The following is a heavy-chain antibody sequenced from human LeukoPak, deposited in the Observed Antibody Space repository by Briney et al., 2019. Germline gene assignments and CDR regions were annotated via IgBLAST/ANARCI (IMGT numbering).Heavy chain of an antibody. CDR1: GGTFSSYA. Sequence: GSSVKVSCKASGGTFSSYAISWVRQAPGQGLEWMGRIIPIFGTANYAQKFQGRVTITTDESTSTAYMELSSLRSEDTAVYYCARDYSGYDLPFGWFDPWGQGTLVTVSS. V-gene: IGHV1-69*05. CDR2: IIPIFGTA. CDR3: ARDYSGYDLPFGWFDP. J-gene: IGHJ5*02. D-gene: IGHD5-12*01.